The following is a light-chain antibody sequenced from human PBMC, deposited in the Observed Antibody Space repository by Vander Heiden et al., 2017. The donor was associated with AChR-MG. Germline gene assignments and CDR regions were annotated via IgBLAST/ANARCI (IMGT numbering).Light chain of an antibody. CDR3: HQSSSLPQT. Sequence: EIVLTQSPDFQSMTPKENVPITCRASQSIGSNLHWYQQKPDQSPKLLIKFASQSFSGVPSRFSGSGSGTDFTLTINSLEAEDAATYYCHQSSSLPQTFGQGTKVEIK. J-gene: IGKJ1*01. CDR2: FAS. CDR1: QSIGSN. V-gene: IGKV6-21*01.